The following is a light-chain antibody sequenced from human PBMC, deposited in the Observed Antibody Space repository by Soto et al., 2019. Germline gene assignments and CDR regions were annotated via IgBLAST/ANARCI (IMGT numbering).Light chain of an antibody. CDR2: DVQ. V-gene: IGLV2-11*01. Sequence: QSALTQPRSVSGSPGQSVTISCTGTSSDVGGYNYVSWYQQHPGRAPRVMIYDVQTRPSGVPDRFSGSKSGNTASLTISELQAEDEAEYYCCSYAGDYTFVFGTGTKLTVL. J-gene: IGLJ1*01. CDR3: CSYAGDYTFV. CDR1: SSDVGGYNY.